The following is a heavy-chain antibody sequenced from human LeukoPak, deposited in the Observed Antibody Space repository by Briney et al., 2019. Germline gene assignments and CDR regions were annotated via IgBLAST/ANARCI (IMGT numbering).Heavy chain of an antibody. CDR2: IYYSGST. CDR1: GGSISSYY. V-gene: IGHV4-59*01. J-gene: IGHJ6*02. D-gene: IGHD2-2*01. CDR3: AREGRMSAARTYYYYGMDV. Sequence: SETLSLTCTVSGGSISSYYWSWVRQPPGKGLEWIGYIYYSGSTNYNPSLKSRVTISVDTSKNQFSLKLSSVTAADTAVYYCAREGRMSAARTYYYYGMDVWGQGTTVTVSS.